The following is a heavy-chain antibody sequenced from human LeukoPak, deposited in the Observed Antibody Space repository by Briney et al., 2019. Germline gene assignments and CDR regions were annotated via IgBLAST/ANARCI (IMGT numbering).Heavy chain of an antibody. CDR1: GFTFSNYA. J-gene: IGHJ4*02. CDR2: ISSSSSYI. V-gene: IGHV3-21*01. Sequence: GVLRLSCAASGFTFSNYAMNWVRQAPGKGLEWVSSISSSSSYIYYADSVKGRFTISRDNAKNSLYLQMNSLRAEDTAVYYCARDQDRDYWGQGTLVTVSS. CDR3: ARDQDRDY.